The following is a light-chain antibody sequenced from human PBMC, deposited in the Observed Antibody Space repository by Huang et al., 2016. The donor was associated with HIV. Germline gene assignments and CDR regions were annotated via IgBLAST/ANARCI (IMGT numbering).Light chain of an antibody. J-gene: IGKJ4*01. CDR3: VQGTHWPPHT. V-gene: IGKV2-30*02. CDR2: KVS. Sequence: DVVMTQSPLSLPVTLGQSASISCRSSQSLVHSDGNTYFNGFQKRPGQSPRRLIYKVSTRDSGVPDRFSGSGSGTDFTLKISRVEAEDVGSYYCVQGTHWPPHTFGGGTKLEIK. CDR1: QSLVHSDGNTY.